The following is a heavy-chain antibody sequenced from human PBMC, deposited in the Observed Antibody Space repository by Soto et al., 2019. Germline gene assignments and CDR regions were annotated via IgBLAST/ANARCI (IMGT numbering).Heavy chain of an antibody. V-gene: IGHV3-23*01. J-gene: IGHJ4*02. Sequence: GGSLRLSCAASGFTFSSYAMSWVRQAPGKGLEWVSAISGSGGSTYYADSVKGRFTISRDNSKNTLYLQMNSLRAEDTAVYYCAKDLFALDPIAAAGIPRGDYWGQGTLVTVSS. CDR2: ISGSGGST. CDR3: AKDLFALDPIAAAGIPRGDY. CDR1: GFTFSSYA. D-gene: IGHD6-13*01.